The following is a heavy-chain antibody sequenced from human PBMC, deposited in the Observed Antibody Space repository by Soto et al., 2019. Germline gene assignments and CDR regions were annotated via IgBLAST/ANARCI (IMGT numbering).Heavy chain of an antibody. Sequence: QITLKESGPTLVKPTQTLTLTCTFSGFSLSTTGVGVGWIRQPPGKALEWLALIYWNDDLRYSPSLKSRLTITKDTSKIQVVLTMTNMDPVDTATYYCAHSHLLDCSSTSCNPWFDPWGQGTLVTVSS. CDR3: AHSHLLDCSSTSCNPWFDP. CDR2: IYWNDDL. D-gene: IGHD2-2*01. V-gene: IGHV2-5*01. CDR1: GFSLSTTGVG. J-gene: IGHJ5*02.